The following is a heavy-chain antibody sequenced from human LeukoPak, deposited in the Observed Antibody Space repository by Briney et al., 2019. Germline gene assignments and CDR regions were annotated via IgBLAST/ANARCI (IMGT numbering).Heavy chain of an antibody. CDR3: ATKQQLALNWFDP. CDR2: IYPGDSDT. D-gene: IGHD6-13*01. CDR1: GYSFTSYW. J-gene: IGHJ5*02. V-gene: IGHV5-51*01. Sequence: GESLKISCKGSGYSFTSYWIGCVRQMPGKRLEWMGIIYPGDSDTRYSPSFQGQVTISADKSISTAYLQWSSLKASDTAMYYCATKQQLALNWFDPWGQGTLVTVSS.